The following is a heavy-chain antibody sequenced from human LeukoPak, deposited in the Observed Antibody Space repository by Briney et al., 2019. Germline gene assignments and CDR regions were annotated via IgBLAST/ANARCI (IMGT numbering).Heavy chain of an antibody. CDR3: AREVGSSSWYKDYYYYYYYMDV. J-gene: IGHJ6*03. V-gene: IGHV3-23*01. CDR2: ISGSGGST. D-gene: IGHD6-13*01. Sequence: GGSLRLSCAASGFTFSSYSMNWVRQAPGKGLEWVSAISGSGGSTYYADSVKGRFTISRDNSKNTLYLQMNSLRAEDTAVYYCAREVGSSSWYKDYYYYYYYMDVWGKGTTVTVSS. CDR1: GFTFSSYS.